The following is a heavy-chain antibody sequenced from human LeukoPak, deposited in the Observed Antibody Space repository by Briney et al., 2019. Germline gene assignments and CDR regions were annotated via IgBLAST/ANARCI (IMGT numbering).Heavy chain of an antibody. D-gene: IGHD6-19*01. V-gene: IGHV1-18*01. CDR3: ARGLKQWLVDY. CDR1: GYTFTSYG. Sequence: ASVKVSCKASGYTFTSYGISWVRQAPGQGLEWMGWISAYNGNTNYAQKLQGRVTMTRNTSISTAYMELSSLRSEDTAVYYCARGLKQWLVDYWGQGTLVTVSS. J-gene: IGHJ4*02. CDR2: ISAYNGNT.